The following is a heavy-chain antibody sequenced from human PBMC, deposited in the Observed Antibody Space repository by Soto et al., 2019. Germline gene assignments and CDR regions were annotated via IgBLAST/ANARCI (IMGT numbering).Heavy chain of an antibody. CDR3: AYAVAGTNYFDY. D-gene: IGHD6-19*01. Sequence: PSQTLSLTCAISGDSVSSNSAAWNWIRQSPSRGLEWLGRTFYRSKWYNDYAVSVKSRITINPDTSKNQFSLQLNSVTPEYTAVYYCAYAVAGTNYFDYWGQGTLVTVSS. CDR1: GDSVSSNSAA. CDR2: TFYRSKWYN. V-gene: IGHV6-1*01. J-gene: IGHJ4*02.